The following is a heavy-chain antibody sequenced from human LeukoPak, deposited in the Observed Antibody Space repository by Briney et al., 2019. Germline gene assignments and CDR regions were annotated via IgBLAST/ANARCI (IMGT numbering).Heavy chain of an antibody. CDR2: MNPNSGNT. J-gene: IGHJ5*02. V-gene: IGHV1-8*01. CDR1: GYTFTSYD. CDR3: ARAVYQLLLYNWFDP. D-gene: IGHD2-2*01. Sequence: ASVKVSCKASGYTFTSYDINWVRQATGQGLEWMGWMNPNSGNTGYAQKFQGRVTMTRNTSISTAYMELSSLRSEDTAVYYCARAVYQLLLYNWFDPWGQGTLVTVSS.